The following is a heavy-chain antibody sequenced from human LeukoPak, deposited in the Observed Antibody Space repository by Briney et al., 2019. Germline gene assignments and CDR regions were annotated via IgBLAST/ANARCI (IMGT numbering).Heavy chain of an antibody. CDR3: ARDGHDYGDYTPDD. CDR2: ISAYNGNT. J-gene: IGHJ4*01. D-gene: IGHD4-17*01. Sequence: ASVTVSCKASGYPFTNYGIIWVRQAPGQGLEWMGWISAYNGNTNYAQKLQGRVTMTTDTSTSTAYMELRSLRSDDTAVYYCARDGHDYGDYTPDDWGQATLATVSS. CDR1: GYPFTNYG. V-gene: IGHV1-18*01.